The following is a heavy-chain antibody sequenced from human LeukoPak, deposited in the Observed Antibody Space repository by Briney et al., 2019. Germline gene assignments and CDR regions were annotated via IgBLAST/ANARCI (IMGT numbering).Heavy chain of an antibody. CDR3: ARGFGDL. Sequence: GGSLRLSCAASVFTFSSYEMNWVRQPPGKGLEWVSYISSSGNTIYYADSVKGRFTISRDNAKNSLYLQMNSLRAEDTAVFYCARGFGDLWGQGTLVTVSS. J-gene: IGHJ5*02. V-gene: IGHV3-48*03. CDR2: ISSSGNTI. CDR1: VFTFSSYE. D-gene: IGHD3-3*01.